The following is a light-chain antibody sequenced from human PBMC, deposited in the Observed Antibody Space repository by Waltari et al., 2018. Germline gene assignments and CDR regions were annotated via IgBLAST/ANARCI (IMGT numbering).Light chain of an antibody. V-gene: IGLV3-25*03. CDR1: ALPPHY. J-gene: IGLJ2*01. CDR2: KDT. CDR3: QSADGSGAYRA. Sequence: SYRLTQPPSVSVPPGQTARITCSGAALPPHYSFWYPQKAGQAPVWVIYKDTERASGIPERFSGSSSGTTVTLTIRGAQAEDEADYYCQSADGSGAYRAFGGGTKLTVL.